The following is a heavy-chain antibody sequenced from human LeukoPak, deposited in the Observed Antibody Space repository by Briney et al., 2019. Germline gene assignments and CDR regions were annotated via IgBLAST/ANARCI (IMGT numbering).Heavy chain of an antibody. D-gene: IGHD4-17*01. CDR3: SRVSTTVPNLLDY. J-gene: IGHJ4*02. CDR2: INGVGSST. V-gene: IGHV3-74*03. Sequence: PVGSLRLSCAASGVTFSTYCMHWVRQAPGQGLLWVSRINGVGSSTKYAHSVQGRVTISRDTARHTLYMQMSSLRAENTAVYYCSRVSTTVPNLLDYWGQGALVTVSS. CDR1: GVTFSTYC.